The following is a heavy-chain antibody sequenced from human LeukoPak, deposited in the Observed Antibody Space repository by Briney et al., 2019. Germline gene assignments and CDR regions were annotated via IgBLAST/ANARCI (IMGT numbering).Heavy chain of an antibody. Sequence: PGGSLRLSCAASGFTVSSNHMSWVRQTPGKGLEWASVIYSGGSTYYLDSVKGRFTISRDNSKNTLYLQMNSLRAEDTAVYYCARSGSDYYGMDVWGQGTTVTVSS. CDR2: IYSGGST. CDR3: ARSGSDYYGMDV. D-gene: IGHD5-12*01. J-gene: IGHJ6*02. V-gene: IGHV3-53*01. CDR1: GFTVSSNH.